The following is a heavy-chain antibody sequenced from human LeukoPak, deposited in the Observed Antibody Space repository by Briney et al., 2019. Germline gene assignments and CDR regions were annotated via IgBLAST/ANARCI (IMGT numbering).Heavy chain of an antibody. V-gene: IGHV3-23*01. CDR1: GFTFSIYA. J-gene: IGHJ3*02. CDR2: ISVSGGST. CDR3: ARDSPLSLDI. Sequence: PGGSLRLSCAASGFTFSIYAMSWVRQAPGKGLEWVSFISVSGGSTYYADSVKGRFTISRDNAKNSVYLQMNSLRAEDTAVYYCARDSPLSLDIWGQGTMVTVSS.